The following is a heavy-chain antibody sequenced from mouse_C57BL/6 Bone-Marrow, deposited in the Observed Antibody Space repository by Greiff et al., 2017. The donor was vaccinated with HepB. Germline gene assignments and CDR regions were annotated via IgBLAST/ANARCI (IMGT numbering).Heavy chain of an antibody. J-gene: IGHJ4*01. V-gene: IGHV3-6*01. Sequence: EVKLMESGPGLVKPSQSLSLTCPVTGYSITSGYYWNWIRQFPGNKLEWMGYISYDGSNNYNPSLKNRISITRDTSKNQFFLKLNSVTTEDTATYYCARGDMDYWGQGTSVTVSS. CDR2: ISYDGSN. CDR3: ARGDMDY. CDR1: GYSITSGYY.